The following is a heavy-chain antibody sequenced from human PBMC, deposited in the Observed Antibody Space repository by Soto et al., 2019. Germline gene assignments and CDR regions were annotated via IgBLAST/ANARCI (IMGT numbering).Heavy chain of an antibody. D-gene: IGHD7-27*01. J-gene: IGHJ4*02. CDR1: GFSFSISP. V-gene: IGHV3-30-3*01. Sequence: RRLSCAASGFSFSISPMHWVRQAPGKGPEWVALISYDGTNKFYADSVKGRFTISRDNSKSTLYLQVDSLRPEDAAVYYCARDPKTSGGQHWAFNYFDSWGQGTLVTAPQ. CDR2: ISYDGTNK. CDR3: ARDPKTSGGQHWAFNYFDS.